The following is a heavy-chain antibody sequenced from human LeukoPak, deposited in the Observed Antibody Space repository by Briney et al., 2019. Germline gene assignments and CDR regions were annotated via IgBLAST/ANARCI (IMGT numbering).Heavy chain of an antibody. CDR3: AKPAKTDYADY. J-gene: IGHJ4*02. D-gene: IGHD1-14*01. V-gene: IGHV3-30*04. Sequence: GRSLRLSCAASGFTFSYYAMHWVRQAPGKGLEGVAVISYDGSNKYYADSVKGRFTISRDNSKNTLYLQMNSLRAEDTVLYYCAKPAKTDYADYWGQGTLVTVSS. CDR2: ISYDGSNK. CDR1: GFTFSYYA.